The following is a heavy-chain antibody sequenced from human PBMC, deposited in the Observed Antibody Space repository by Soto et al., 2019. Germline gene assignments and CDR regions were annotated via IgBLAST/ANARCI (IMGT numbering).Heavy chain of an antibody. D-gene: IGHD2-21*01. J-gene: IGHJ4*02. CDR3: ARDHSEVIAVTSFVS. Sequence: GGSLRLSGAASGFTFSSYEMSWVRQAPGKGLEWVSYISSSGSTIYYADSVKGRFTISRDNLNNSPYLQMNSLRAQETAVYYFARDHSEVIAVTSFVSGRKGTLVDASS. V-gene: IGHV3-48*03. CDR1: GFTFSSYE. CDR2: ISSSGSTI.